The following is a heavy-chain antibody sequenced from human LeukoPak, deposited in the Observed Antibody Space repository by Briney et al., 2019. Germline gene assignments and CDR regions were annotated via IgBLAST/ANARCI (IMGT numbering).Heavy chain of an antibody. CDR1: GYTFTSYA. Sequence: SCKASGYTFTSYAMHWVRQAPGKGLEWVAVISYDGSNKYYADSVKGRFTNSRDNSKNTLYLQMNSLRAEDTAVYYCARDLHAVRGVIIVWGQGTLVTVSS. V-gene: IGHV3-30-3*01. D-gene: IGHD3-10*01. CDR3: ARDLHAVRGVIIV. CDR2: ISYDGSNK. J-gene: IGHJ4*02.